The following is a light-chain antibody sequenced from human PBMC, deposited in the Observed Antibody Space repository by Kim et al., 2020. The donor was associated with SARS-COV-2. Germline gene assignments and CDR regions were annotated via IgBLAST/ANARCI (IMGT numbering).Light chain of an antibody. CDR3: QQSNDWPPLT. J-gene: IGKJ1*01. V-gene: IGKV3-15*01. Sequence: SQGERATLSCRASQTINNKLVWYQHKPGRAPRLLIYDATTRATGVPARFIGSGSETDFTLTISSLQSEDFAVYYCQQSNDWPPLTFGQGTKVDIK. CDR2: DAT. CDR1: QTINNK.